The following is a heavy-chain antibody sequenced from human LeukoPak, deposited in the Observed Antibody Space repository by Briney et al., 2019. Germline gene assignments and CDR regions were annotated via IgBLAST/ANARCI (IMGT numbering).Heavy chain of an antibody. V-gene: IGHV3-74*01. Sequence: GGSLRLSCTASGFAFDNYWMHWVRQGPGKELVWVSRINGHGTTTGYADSVKGRFTISRDNAENSLYLQMDNLRVDVTAVYHCARVFWFGAEYYAMDVWGQGTTVTVSS. D-gene: IGHD3-10*01. CDR1: GFAFDNYW. J-gene: IGHJ6*02. CDR3: ARVFWFGAEYYAMDV. CDR2: INGHGTTT.